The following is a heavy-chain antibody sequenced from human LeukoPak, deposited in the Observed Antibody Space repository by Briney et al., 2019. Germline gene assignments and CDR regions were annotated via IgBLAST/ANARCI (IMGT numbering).Heavy chain of an antibody. V-gene: IGHV3-30*18. CDR3: AKDRTSYDFWSGYYYYYYYYGMDV. D-gene: IGHD3-3*01. J-gene: IGHJ6*02. CDR2: ISYDGSNK. CDR1: GFTFSSYG. Sequence: GGSLRLSCAASGFTFSSYGMHWVRQAPGKGLEWVAVISYDGSNKYYADSVKGRFTISRDNSKNTLYLQMNSLRAEDTAVYYCAKDRTSYDFWSGYYYYYYYYGMDVWGQGTTVTVPS.